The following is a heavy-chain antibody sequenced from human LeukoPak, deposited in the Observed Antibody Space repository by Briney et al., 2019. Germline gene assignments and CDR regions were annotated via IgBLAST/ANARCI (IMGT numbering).Heavy chain of an antibody. Sequence: SETLSLTCTVSVGSISSYYWSCIRQPPGKGLEWIGYIYYSGSTNYNPSLKSRVIISIETSKNQFALKLSSVTAADTAVYYCARHEYSSGWPYFDYWGQGTLVTVSS. J-gene: IGHJ4*02. CDR2: IYYSGST. V-gene: IGHV4-59*08. CDR3: ARHEYSSGWPYFDY. D-gene: IGHD6-19*01. CDR1: VGSISSYY.